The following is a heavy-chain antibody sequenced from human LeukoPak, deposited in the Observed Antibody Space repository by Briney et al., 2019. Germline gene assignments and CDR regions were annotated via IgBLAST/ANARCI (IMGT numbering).Heavy chain of an antibody. D-gene: IGHD5-18*01. CDR2: VSYSGST. CDR3: ARENDRYGRIDY. J-gene: IGHJ4*02. CDR1: GGSIRSYY. V-gene: IGHV4-59*01. Sequence: PSETLSLTCTVSGGSIRSYYWSWVRQPPGKGLEWIGYVSYSGSTDYNPSLKSRVIISIDTSKNQFSLRLSSVTAADTAVYYCARENDRYGRIDYWGQGTLVTVSS.